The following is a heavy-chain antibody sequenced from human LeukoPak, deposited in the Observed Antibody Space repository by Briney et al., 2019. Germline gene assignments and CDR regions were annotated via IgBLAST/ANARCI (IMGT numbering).Heavy chain of an antibody. CDR2: ISWNSGSI. CDR3: AKDGNYDFWSAQEGWFDP. Sequence: PGGSLRLSCAASGFTFDDYAMRWVRQAPGKGLEWVSGISWNSGSIGYADSVKGRFTISRDNAKNSLYLQMNSLRAEDTALYYCAKDGNYDFWSAQEGWFDPWGQGTLVTVSS. J-gene: IGHJ5*02. V-gene: IGHV3-9*01. D-gene: IGHD3-3*01. CDR1: GFTFDDYA.